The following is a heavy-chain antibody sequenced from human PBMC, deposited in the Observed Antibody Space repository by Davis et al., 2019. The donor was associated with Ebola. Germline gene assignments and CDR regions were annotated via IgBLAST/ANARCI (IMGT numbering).Heavy chain of an antibody. V-gene: IGHV3-33*08. CDR3: ARDSYDILTGYVGY. CDR2: IWYDGSNE. J-gene: IGHJ4*02. CDR1: GFVFSSYG. D-gene: IGHD3-9*01. Sequence: GGSLRLSCVASGFVFSSYGMHWVRQTPGKGLEWVAVIWYDGSNENYADSVKGRFTISRDNSKNTLYLQMNSLRAEDTAVYYCARDSYDILTGYVGYWGQGTLVTVSS.